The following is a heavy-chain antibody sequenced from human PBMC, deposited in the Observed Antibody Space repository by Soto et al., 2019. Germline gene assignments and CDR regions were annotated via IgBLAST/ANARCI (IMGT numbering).Heavy chain of an antibody. D-gene: IGHD7-27*01. Sequence: PGGSLRLSCAASGFTFSSYGMHWVRQAPGKGLEWVAVIWYDGSNKYYADSVKGRFTISRDNSKNTLYLQMNSLRAEDTAVYYCARDLGTPSRSMDFWGQGTTVTVSS. CDR1: GFTFSSYG. V-gene: IGHV3-33*01. CDR2: IWYDGSNK. J-gene: IGHJ6*02. CDR3: ARDLGTPSRSMDF.